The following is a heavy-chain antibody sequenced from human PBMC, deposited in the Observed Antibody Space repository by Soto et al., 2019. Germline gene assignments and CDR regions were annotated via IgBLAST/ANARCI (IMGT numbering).Heavy chain of an antibody. V-gene: IGHV1-69*01. CDR1: GGTFSSYA. CDR3: AREPQLVSYYYYGMDV. J-gene: IGHJ6*02. CDR2: LIPIVGTA. D-gene: IGHD6-13*01. Sequence: QVQLVQSGAEVKKPGSSVKVSCKASGGTFSSYAISWVRQAPGQGLEWMGGLIPIVGTANYAQKFQGRVTIPADESTRTAHMELRSLRSEDTAVYYCAREPQLVSYYYYGMDVWGQGTTVTVSS.